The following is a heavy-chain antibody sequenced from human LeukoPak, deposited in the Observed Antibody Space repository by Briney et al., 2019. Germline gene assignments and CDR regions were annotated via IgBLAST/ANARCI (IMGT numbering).Heavy chain of an antibody. CDR2: ISSSGNTV. V-gene: IGHV3-48*03. J-gene: IGHJ3*02. D-gene: IGHD6-6*01. CDR3: ARGPSIAARYDAFDI. CDR1: EFTFTSYE. Sequence: GGSLRLSCAASEFTFTSYELNWVRQAPGKGLGWVSYISSSGNTVPYADSVKGRFTISRDNAKNSLYLQVISLRAEDTAVYYCARGPSIAARYDAFDIWGQGTMVTVSS.